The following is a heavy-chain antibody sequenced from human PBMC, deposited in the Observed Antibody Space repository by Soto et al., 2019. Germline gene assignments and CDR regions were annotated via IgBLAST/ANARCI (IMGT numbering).Heavy chain of an antibody. CDR3: AKDLNYYDSSGYLSRSPALGY. D-gene: IGHD3-22*01. CDR2: ISGSGGST. V-gene: IGHV3-23*01. Sequence: PGGSLRLSCAASGFTFSSNAMSWVRQAPGKGLEWVSAISGSGGSTYYADSVKGRFTISRDNSKNTLYLQMNSLRAEDTAVYYCAKDLNYYDSSGYLSRSPALGYWGQGTLVTVSS. CDR1: GFTFSSNA. J-gene: IGHJ4*02.